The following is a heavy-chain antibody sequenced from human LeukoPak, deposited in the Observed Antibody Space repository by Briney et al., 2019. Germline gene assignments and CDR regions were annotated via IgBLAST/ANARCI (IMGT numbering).Heavy chain of an antibody. CDR1: GGSFSGYY. J-gene: IGHJ5*02. CDR3: ARGRITMVRGPSSWFGP. CDR2: INHSGST. V-gene: IGHV4-34*01. Sequence: SETLSLTCAVYGGSFSGYYWSWIRQPPGKGLEWIGEINHSGSTNYNPSLKSRVTISVDTSKNQFSLKLGSVTAADTAVYYCARGRITMVRGPSSWFGPWGQGTLVTVSS. D-gene: IGHD3-10*01.